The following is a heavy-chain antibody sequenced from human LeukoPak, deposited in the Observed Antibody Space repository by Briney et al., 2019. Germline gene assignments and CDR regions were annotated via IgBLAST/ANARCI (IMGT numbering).Heavy chain of an antibody. Sequence: PSETLSLTCAVYGGSFSGYYWSWIRQPPGKGLEWIGEINHSGSTNYNPSLKSRVTISVDTSKNQFSLKLSSVTAADTAVYYCARGQGGLDMVFEDYWGQGTLVTVSS. J-gene: IGHJ4*02. CDR2: INHSGST. D-gene: IGHD3-10*01. V-gene: IGHV4-34*01. CDR3: ARGQGGLDMVFEDY. CDR1: GGSFSGYY.